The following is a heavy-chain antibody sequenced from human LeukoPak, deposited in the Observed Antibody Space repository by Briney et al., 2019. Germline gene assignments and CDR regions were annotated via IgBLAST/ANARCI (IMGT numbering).Heavy chain of an antibody. CDR2: ISGSGSSA. D-gene: IGHD3-22*01. CDR1: GFTFSSYA. J-gene: IGHJ4*02. V-gene: IGHV3-23*01. Sequence: PGGSLRLSCAASGFTFSSYAMSWVRQAPGKGLEWVSAISGSGSSAYYADSVKGRFTISRDDSKNTLYLQMNSLRAEDTAVYYCARVWRYYDSSGYSRLKYYFDYWGQGTLVTVSS. CDR3: ARVWRYYDSSGYSRLKYYFDY.